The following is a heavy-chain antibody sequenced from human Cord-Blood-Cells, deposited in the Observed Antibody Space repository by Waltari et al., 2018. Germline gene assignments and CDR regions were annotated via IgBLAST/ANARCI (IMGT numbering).Heavy chain of an antibody. D-gene: IGHD2-2*02. CDR2: INHSGST. CDR1: GGSFSGYY. CDR3: ARDGYRGYCSSTSCYNHDAFDI. J-gene: IGHJ3*02. V-gene: IGHV4-34*01. Sequence: QVQLQQWGAGLLKPSETLSLTCAVYGGSFSGYYWSWIRQPPGKGLEWIWEINHSGSTNYNPSLKSRVTISVDTSKNQFSLKLSSVTAADTAVYYCARDGYRGYCSSTSCYNHDAFDIWGQGTMVTVSS.